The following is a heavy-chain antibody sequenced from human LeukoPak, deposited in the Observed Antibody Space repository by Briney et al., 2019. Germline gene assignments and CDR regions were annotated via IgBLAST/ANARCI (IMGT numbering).Heavy chain of an antibody. CDR2: ISYDGSNK. D-gene: IGHD5-12*01. V-gene: IGHV3-30-3*01. CDR3: ARAGDIVTTMGV. Sequence: GGSLRLSCAASGFTFSSYAMHWVRQAPGKGLEWVAVISYDGSNKYYADSVKGRFTISRDNAKNTLYLQMNSLRAEDTAVYYCARAGDIVTTMGVWGQGTTVTVSS. J-gene: IGHJ6*02. CDR1: GFTFSSYA.